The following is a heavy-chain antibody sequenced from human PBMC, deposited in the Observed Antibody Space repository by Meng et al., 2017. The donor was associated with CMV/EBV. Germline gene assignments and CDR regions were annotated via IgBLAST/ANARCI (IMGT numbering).Heavy chain of an antibody. D-gene: IGHD2-2*01. CDR1: GGSFSGYY. CDR3: ARGMRYCSSTSCRRNKNAEYFQH. Sequence: SETLSLTCAVYGGSFSGYYWSWIRQPPGKGLEWIGEINHNGSTNYNPSLKSRVTISVDTAKYQFSLKLSSVTAADTAVYYCARGMRYCSSTSCRRNKNAEYFQHWGQGTLVTVSS. V-gene: IGHV4-34*01. J-gene: IGHJ1*01. CDR2: INHNGST.